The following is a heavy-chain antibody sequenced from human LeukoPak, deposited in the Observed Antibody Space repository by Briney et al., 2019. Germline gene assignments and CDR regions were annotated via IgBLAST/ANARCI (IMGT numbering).Heavy chain of an antibody. CDR1: GFTFSHFV. Sequence: PGGSLRLSCEASGFTFSHFVMSWVRQAPGKGLEWVSGISGSGGTTYYADSVTGRFTISRDNSKNTLYLQMNSLRAEDTAVYYCARVPGSSGWNYYFDYWGQGTLVTVSS. J-gene: IGHJ4*02. CDR2: ISGSGGTT. CDR3: ARVPGSSGWNYYFDY. V-gene: IGHV3-23*01. D-gene: IGHD6-19*01.